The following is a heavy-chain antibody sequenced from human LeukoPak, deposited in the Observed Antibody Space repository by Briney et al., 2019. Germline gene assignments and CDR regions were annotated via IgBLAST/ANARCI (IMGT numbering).Heavy chain of an antibody. J-gene: IGHJ4*02. D-gene: IGHD3-3*01. CDR3: ARVRPYDFWSGYPSFDY. Sequence: GASVKVSCKASGYTLTDYYMHWVRQAPGQGLEWMGRINPNSGGTNYAQKFQGRVTMTRDTSISTVYMELSRLRSDDTAVYYCARVRPYDFWSGYPSFDYWGQGTLVTVSS. CDR1: GYTLTDYY. V-gene: IGHV1-2*06. CDR2: INPNSGGT.